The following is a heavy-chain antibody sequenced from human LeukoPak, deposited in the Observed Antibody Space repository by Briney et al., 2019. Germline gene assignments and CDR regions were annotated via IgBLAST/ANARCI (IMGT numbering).Heavy chain of an antibody. CDR2: INPNSGGT. D-gene: IGHD3-3*01. V-gene: IGHV1-2*02. J-gene: IGHJ4*02. CDR1: GYTFTGYY. Sequence: ASVKVSCTASGYTFTGYYMHWVRQAPGQGLEWMGWINPNSGGTNYAQKFQGRVTMTRDTSISTAYMELSRLRSDDTAVYYCARDVEYDFWRGYFGYWGQGTLVTVSS. CDR3: ARDVEYDFWRGYFGY.